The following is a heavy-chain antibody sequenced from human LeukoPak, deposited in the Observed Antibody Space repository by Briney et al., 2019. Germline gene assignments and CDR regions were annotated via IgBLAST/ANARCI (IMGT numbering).Heavy chain of an antibody. CDR3: ARVTEARPFGELLPIT. D-gene: IGHD3-10*01. CDR2: IIPILGIA. CDR1: GGTFSSYA. V-gene: IGHV1-69*04. J-gene: IGHJ5*02. Sequence: PVKVSCKASGGTFSSYAISWVRQAPGQGLEWMGKIIPILGIANYAQKFQGRVTITADKSTSTAYMELSSLRSEDTAVYYCARVTEARPFGELLPITWGQGTLVTVSS.